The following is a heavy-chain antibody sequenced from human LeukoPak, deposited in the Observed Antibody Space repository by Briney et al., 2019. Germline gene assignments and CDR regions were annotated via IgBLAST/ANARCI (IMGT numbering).Heavy chain of an antibody. CDR1: GFSFNTFW. CDR2: INQGGTEK. J-gene: IGHJ4*02. V-gene: IGHV3-7*01. Sequence: GVLRLSCAASGFSFNTFWMNWVRQAPGKGLERVATINQGGTEKYYLDSVKGRFTISRDNAKNSLYLQMNSLRAEDTAVYYCARGRGSGNDLDCWGQGTLVTVSS. D-gene: IGHD3-16*01. CDR3: ARGRGSGNDLDC.